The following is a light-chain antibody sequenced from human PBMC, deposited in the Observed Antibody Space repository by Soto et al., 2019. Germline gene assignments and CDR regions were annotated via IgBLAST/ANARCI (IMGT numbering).Light chain of an antibody. CDR2: AAS. Sequence: IQMTPSPASLAACVGDRFTISLRASQGISSYLNWYQQKPGKAPKLLIYAASSLQSGVPSRFSGSGSETDFTLTISSLQPEDFATYSCQQSYSTTWTFGQGTKVDIK. J-gene: IGKJ1*01. V-gene: IGKV1-39*01. CDR1: QGISSY. CDR3: QQSYSTTWT.